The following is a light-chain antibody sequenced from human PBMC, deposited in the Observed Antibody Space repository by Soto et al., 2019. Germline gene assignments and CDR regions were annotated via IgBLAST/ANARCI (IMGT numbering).Light chain of an antibody. V-gene: IGKV3-20*01. Sequence: EIVLTRSAGTLSLSPGQGDTPXLRASQSISGNYLAWYQQKPGQAPRLLIYGASSRATGIPDRFSGSGSGTDFTLTISRLEPEDFAVYYCQQYGSSPSITFGQGTRLEIK. CDR3: QQYGSSPSIT. J-gene: IGKJ5*01. CDR2: GAS. CDR1: QSISGNY.